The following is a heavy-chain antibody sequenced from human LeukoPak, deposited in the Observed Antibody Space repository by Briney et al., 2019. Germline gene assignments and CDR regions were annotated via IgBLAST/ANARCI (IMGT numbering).Heavy chain of an antibody. J-gene: IGHJ4*02. CDR1: GGTFSSYA. CDR3: VSHTPPLYGYLVDY. Sequence: SVKVSCKASGGTFSSYAISWVRQAPGQGLEWMGRIIPIFGTANYAQKFQGRVTITTDKSTRTAYMELSSLRSEDTAVYYCVSHTPPLYGYLVDYWGQGTLVTVSS. CDR2: IIPIFGTA. V-gene: IGHV1-69*05. D-gene: IGHD3-22*01.